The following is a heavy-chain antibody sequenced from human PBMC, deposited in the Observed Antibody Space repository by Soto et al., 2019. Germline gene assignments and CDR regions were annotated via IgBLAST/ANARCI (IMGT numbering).Heavy chain of an antibody. Sequence: GESLKISCKGSGYSFTSYWIGWVRQMPGKGLEWMGIIYPGDSDTRYSPSFQGQVTISRDNSKNTLYLQMNSLRVEDTAIYICAHLAGLAHTDDFWGQGTPVTVSS. D-gene: IGHD3-9*01. CDR3: AHLAGLAHTDDF. CDR2: IYPGDSDT. CDR1: GYSFTSYW. V-gene: IGHV5-51*01. J-gene: IGHJ4*02.